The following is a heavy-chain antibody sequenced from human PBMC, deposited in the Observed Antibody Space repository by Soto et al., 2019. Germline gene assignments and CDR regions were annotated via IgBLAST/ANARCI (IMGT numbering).Heavy chain of an antibody. V-gene: IGHV5-51*01. Sequence: PGESLKISCKGFGDSFPNYWIGWVRQMPGKGLEWMGIIYPGDSDTKYSPSFQGQVTISADRSISTTYLQWSSLRASDTAVYYCATFGVGVPAAYWGQGTLVTVSS. CDR3: ATFGVGVPAAY. D-gene: IGHD2-2*01. J-gene: IGHJ4*02. CDR2: IYPGDSDT. CDR1: GDSFPNYW.